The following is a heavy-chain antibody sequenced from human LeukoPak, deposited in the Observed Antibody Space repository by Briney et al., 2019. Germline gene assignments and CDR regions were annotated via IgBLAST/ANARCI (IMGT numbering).Heavy chain of an antibody. V-gene: IGHV3-43D*03. Sequence: PGRSLRLSCAASGFTFDDYAMHWVRQAPGKGLEWVSLISWDGGSTYYADSVKGRFTISRDNSKNSLYLQMNSLRAEDTALYYCAKAQRSYWDFDYWGQGTLVTVSS. CDR3: AKAQRSYWDFDY. CDR2: ISWDGGST. D-gene: IGHD1-26*01. CDR1: GFTFDDYA. J-gene: IGHJ4*02.